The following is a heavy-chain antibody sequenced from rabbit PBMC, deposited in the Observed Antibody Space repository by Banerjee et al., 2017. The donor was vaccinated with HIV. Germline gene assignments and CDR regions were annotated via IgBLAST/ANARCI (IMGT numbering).Heavy chain of an antibody. CDR1: GFDFSNYG. J-gene: IGHJ6*01. Sequence: QEHLKESGGGLVQPGGSLKLSCTASGFDFSNYGVSWVRQAPGKGLEWIGYIEPIFGNTYYANWVNGRFTISSHNAQNTLYLQLTSLTAADTATYFCARDLTDAIGWNFGWWGPGTLVTVS. V-gene: IGHV1S47*01. CDR2: IEPIFGNT. CDR3: ARDLTDAIGWNFGW. D-gene: IGHD4-1*01.